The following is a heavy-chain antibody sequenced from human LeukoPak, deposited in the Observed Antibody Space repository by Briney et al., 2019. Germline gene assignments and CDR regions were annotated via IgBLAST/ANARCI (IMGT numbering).Heavy chain of an antibody. CDR2: IYYSGST. D-gene: IGHD6-19*01. CDR1: GGSISSGGYY. CDR3: ARYKAVAGMNYFDY. Sequence: PSQTLSLTCTVSGGSISSGGYYWSWIRQHPGKGLEWIGYIYYSGSTYYNPSLKSRVTISVDTSKNQFSLKLSSVTAADTAVYYCARYKAVAGMNYFDYWGQGTLVTVSS. J-gene: IGHJ4*02. V-gene: IGHV4-31*03.